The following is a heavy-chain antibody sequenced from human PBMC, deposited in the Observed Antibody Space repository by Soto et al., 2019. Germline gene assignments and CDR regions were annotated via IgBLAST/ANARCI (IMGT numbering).Heavy chain of an antibody. Sequence: QVQLQQWGAGLLKPSETLSLTCAVYGGSFSGYYWNWIRQPPGKGLEWIGEINQCGSTNDNPSLKSRVTCAVDTSTNQFSLRLSSVAAADTAVYYCARGWGRIFDYWGQGTLVTVSS. CDR2: INQCGST. V-gene: IGHV4-34*01. D-gene: IGHD7-27*01. CDR1: GGSFSGYY. J-gene: IGHJ4*02. CDR3: ARGWGRIFDY.